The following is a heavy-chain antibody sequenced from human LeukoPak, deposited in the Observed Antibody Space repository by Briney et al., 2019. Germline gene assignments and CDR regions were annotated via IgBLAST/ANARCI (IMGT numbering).Heavy chain of an antibody. D-gene: IGHD3-10*01. CDR2: ISSTSTT. CDR3: AAAGDY. V-gene: IGHV3-48*02. Sequence: RGSLRLSCAVSGFTFGSYTMNWVRQAPGKGLEWVSHISSTSTTYYADSVKGRFTTSRDNAKNLLYLQMNSLRDEDTAVYYCAAAGDYWGQGTLVTVSS. J-gene: IGHJ4*02. CDR1: GFTFGSYT.